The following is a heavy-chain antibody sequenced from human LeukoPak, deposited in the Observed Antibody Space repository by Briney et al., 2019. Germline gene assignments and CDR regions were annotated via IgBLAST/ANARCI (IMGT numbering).Heavy chain of an antibody. D-gene: IGHD4/OR15-4a*01. CDR2: IRYDGNNK. CDR3: ARRAGAYSHPYDY. J-gene: IGHJ4*02. CDR1: GFTFSSYG. V-gene: IGHV3-30*02. Sequence: GGSLRLSCAASGFTFSSYGMHWVRQAPGKGLEWVAFIRYDGNNKYYADSVKGRFTISRDNSKNTLYLQMNSLRAEDTAVYYCARRAGAYSHPYDYWGQGTLVTVSS.